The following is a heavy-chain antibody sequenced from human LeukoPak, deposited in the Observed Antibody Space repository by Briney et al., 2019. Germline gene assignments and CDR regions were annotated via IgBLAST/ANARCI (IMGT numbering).Heavy chain of an antibody. J-gene: IGHJ4*02. D-gene: IGHD3-22*01. CDR2: TDRNTGNP. CDR1: GYTFRNYA. CDR3: AVLSYDSSGYYYPFDY. Sequence: GASVKVSCKASGYTFRNYAINWVRQAPGQGLEWMGWTDRNTGNPTYAQGFTGRFVFFLDTSVTTAYLQISSLKAEDTAVYYCAVLSYDSSGYYYPFDYWGQGTLVTVSS. V-gene: IGHV7-4-1*02.